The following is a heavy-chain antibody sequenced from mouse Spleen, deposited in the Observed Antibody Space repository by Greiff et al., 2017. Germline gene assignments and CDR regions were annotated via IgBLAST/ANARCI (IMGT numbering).Heavy chain of an antibody. CDR3: ARAQTGTAWFAY. J-gene: IGHJ3*01. CDR1: GFTFSSYY. Sequence: EVMLVESGGGLVKLGGSLKLSCAASGFTFSSYYMSWVRQTPEKRLEWVATISSGGGSTYYPDSVKGRFTISRDNAKNTLYLQMSSLNSEDTAVYYCARAQTGTAWFAYWGQGTLVTVSA. CDR2: ISSGGGST. V-gene: IGHV5-9*01. D-gene: IGHD4-1*01.